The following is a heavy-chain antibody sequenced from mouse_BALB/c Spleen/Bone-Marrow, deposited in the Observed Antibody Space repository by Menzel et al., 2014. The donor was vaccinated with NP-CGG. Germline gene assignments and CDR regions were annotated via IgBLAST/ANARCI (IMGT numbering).Heavy chain of an antibody. D-gene: IGHD1-1*01. V-gene: IGHV4-1*02. CDR2: INPDSSTI. CDR1: GFDFSRYW. CDR3: ARLSYYGRFAY. Sequence: EVQGVESGGGLVQPGGSLKLSCAASGFDFSRYWMSWVRQAPGKGLEWIGEINPDSSTINYTPSLKDKFIISRDNAKNTLYPQMSKVRSEDTALYYCARLSYYGRFAYWGQGTLVTVSA. J-gene: IGHJ3*01.